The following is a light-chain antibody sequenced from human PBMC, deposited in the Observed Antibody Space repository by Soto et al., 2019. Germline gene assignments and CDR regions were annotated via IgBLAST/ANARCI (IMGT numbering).Light chain of an antibody. J-gene: IGLJ3*02. V-gene: IGLV2-14*01. CDR1: SSDVGGYNY. Sequence: QSALTQPASVSGSPGQSITISCTGTSSDVGGYNYVSWYQQLPGKAPKLLIYEVSNRPSGVSNRFSGSKSGNTASLAISGLRSEDEADYYCAAWDDSLGGSWVFGGGTKLTVL. CDR2: EVS. CDR3: AAWDDSLGGSWV.